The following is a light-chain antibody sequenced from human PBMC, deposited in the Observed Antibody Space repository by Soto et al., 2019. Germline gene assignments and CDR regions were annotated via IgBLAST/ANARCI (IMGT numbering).Light chain of an antibody. Sequence: IVLTQSPATLSLSPGERATLSCRASQSVGSYLAWYQKKPGQAPRLLIYDATKRAAGIPARFSGSGSGTDLTLTISKLETEDLAVYYCQQCTNRLTFGGGTKVEIK. J-gene: IGKJ4*01. CDR1: QSVGSY. CDR3: QQCTNRLT. V-gene: IGKV3-11*01. CDR2: DAT.